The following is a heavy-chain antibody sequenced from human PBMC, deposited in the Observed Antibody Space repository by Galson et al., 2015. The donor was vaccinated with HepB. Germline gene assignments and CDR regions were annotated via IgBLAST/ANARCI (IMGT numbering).Heavy chain of an antibody. D-gene: IGHD5-18*01. Sequence: YMRLPCAASGFAFDTHAMSWVRQAPGRGLEWISGITGKGDSTFYADSVKGRFTVSKDNSNNMLYLQMNSLRAEDAGLYFCAKGYGLFDSWGQGILVTVSS. V-gene: IGHV3-23*01. CDR2: ITGKGDST. CDR3: AKGYGLFDS. J-gene: IGHJ5*01. CDR1: GFAFDTHA.